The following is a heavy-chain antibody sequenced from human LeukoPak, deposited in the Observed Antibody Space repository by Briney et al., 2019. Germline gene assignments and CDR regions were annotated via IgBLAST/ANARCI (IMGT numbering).Heavy chain of an antibody. D-gene: IGHD3-22*01. CDR2: INHSGST. J-gene: IGHJ4*02. V-gene: IGHV4-34*01. CDR1: GGSFSGYY. Sequence: SETLSLTCAVYGGSFSGYYWSWIRQPPGKGLEWIGEINHSGSTNYNPSLESRVTVSVDTSKNQFSLKLSSVTAADTAVYYCASSGYYYRKFDYWGQGTLVTVSS. CDR3: ASSGYYYRKFDY.